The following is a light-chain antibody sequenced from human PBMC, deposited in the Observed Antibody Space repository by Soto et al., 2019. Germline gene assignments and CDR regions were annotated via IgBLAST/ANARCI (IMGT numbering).Light chain of an antibody. V-gene: IGKV2-30*01. J-gene: IGKJ2*01. CDR1: QSIVYSDGNAY. Sequence: DVVMTQSPLSLPVTLGQPASISCRSSQSIVYSDGNAYLSWFQQRPGQSPRRLIYKAFNRDSGVPDRCSGSVSGTDFTLKISRVEAEDVGVYYCMQGTHWPPVTFGQGTKLEIK. CDR3: MQGTHWPPVT. CDR2: KAF.